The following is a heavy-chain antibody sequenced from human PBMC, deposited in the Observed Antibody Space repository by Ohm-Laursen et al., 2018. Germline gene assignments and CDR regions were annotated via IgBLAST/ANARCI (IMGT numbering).Heavy chain of an antibody. V-gene: IGHV3-23*01. Sequence: SLRLSCAASGFTFSSYAMSWVRQAPGKGLEWVSAISGSGGSTYYADSVKDRFTISRDNSKNTLYLQMNSLRAEDTAVYYCAKGPEHINWNYGDYWGQGTLVTVSS. CDR3: AKGPEHINWNYGDY. CDR2: ISGSGGST. D-gene: IGHD1-7*01. CDR1: GFTFSSYA. J-gene: IGHJ4*02.